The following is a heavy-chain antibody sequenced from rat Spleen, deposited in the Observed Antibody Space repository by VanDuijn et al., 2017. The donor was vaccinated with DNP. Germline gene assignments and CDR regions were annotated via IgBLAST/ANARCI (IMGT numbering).Heavy chain of an antibody. D-gene: IGHD1-1*01. CDR3: ARQYSVDVRPFDY. Sequence: EVQLVESGGGLVQPGRSLKLSCVASGFTFNNYWMTWIRQVPGKGLEWVASITSGRGVTSYPDSVKGRFTISRDDATDTLYLQMNSLRSEDTATYYCARQYSVDVRPFDYWGQGGMVTVSS. J-gene: IGHJ2*01. V-gene: IGHV5-31*01. CDR1: GFTFNNYW. CDR2: ITSGRGVT.